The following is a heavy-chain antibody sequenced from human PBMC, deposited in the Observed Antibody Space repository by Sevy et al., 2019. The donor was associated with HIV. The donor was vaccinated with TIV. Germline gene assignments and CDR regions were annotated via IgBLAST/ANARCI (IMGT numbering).Heavy chain of an antibody. CDR3: ARVVYYDSTAYYFDY. CDR2: INPNSGDT. V-gene: IGHV1-2*06. Sequence: ASVKVSCKASGYMFIAYFIHWVRQAPGQGLEWMGRINPNSGDTNSAQKFQGRVTMTRDTSIYTVYMELSRLRSDDTAVYSCARVVYYDSTAYYFDYWGQGTLVTVSS. J-gene: IGHJ4*02. D-gene: IGHD3-22*01. CDR1: GYMFIAYF.